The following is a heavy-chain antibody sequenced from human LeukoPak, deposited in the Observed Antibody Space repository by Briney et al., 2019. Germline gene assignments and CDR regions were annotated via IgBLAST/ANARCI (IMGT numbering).Heavy chain of an antibody. V-gene: IGHV3-43*02. CDR3: ARERPFDP. CDR1: GFTFDDYA. D-gene: IGHD1-1*01. J-gene: IGHJ5*02. Sequence: GGSLRLSCAASGFTFDDYAMHWVRQAPGKGLEWVSLISGDGGSTYYVDSVKGRFTISRDNAKNSLYLQMNSLRAEDTAVYYCARERPFDPWGQGTLVTVSS. CDR2: ISGDGGST.